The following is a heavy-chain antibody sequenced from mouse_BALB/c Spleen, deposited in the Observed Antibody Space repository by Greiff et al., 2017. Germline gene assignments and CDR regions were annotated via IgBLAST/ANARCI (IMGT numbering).Heavy chain of an antibody. CDR1: GFTFSSYG. J-gene: IGHJ3*01. CDR2: ISSGGSYT. CDR3: ARHDNYRYDGFAY. V-gene: IGHV5-6*01. Sequence: EVKLMESGGDLVKPGGSLKLSCAASGFTFSSYGMSWVRQTPDKRLEWVATISSGGSYTYYPDSVKGRFTISRDNAKNTLYLQMSSLKSEDTAMYYCARHDNYRYDGFAYWGQGTLVTVSA. D-gene: IGHD2-14*01.